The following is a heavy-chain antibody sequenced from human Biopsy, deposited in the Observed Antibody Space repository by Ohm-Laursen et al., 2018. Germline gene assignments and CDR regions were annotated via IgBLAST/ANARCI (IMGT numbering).Heavy chain of an antibody. J-gene: IGHJ4*02. CDR2: IWYDGSIE. V-gene: IGHV3-33*06. CDR3: AKGQFSGSYHFDY. Sequence: SLRLSCAASGFTFNKHAMNWVRQAPGKGLEWVAVIWYDGSIEYYVDSVKGRFTISRDNYKNILYLQMNSPRVEDTAVYYCAKGQFSGSYHFDYWGQGSLVTVSS. D-gene: IGHD3-16*02. CDR1: GFTFNKHA.